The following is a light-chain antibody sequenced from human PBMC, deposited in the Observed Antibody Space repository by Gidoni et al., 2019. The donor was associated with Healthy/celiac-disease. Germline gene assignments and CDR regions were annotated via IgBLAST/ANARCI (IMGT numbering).Light chain of an antibody. CDR3: QSYDSSLSGCVV. CDR2: GNS. J-gene: IGLJ2*01. V-gene: IGLV1-40*01. CDR1: SSNIGAGYD. Sequence: QSVLTQPPSVSGPPGQRVTISCTGSSSNIGAGYDVYWYQQLPGTAPKLLIYGNSNRPSGVPDRFSGSKSGTSASLAITGLQAEDEADYYCQSYDSSLSGCVVFGGGTKLTVL.